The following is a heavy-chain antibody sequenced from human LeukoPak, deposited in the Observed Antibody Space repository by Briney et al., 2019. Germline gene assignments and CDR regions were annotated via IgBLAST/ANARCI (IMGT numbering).Heavy chain of an antibody. CDR2: IWYDGGNK. Sequence: GGSLRLSCAASGFNFSSSGMHWVRQAPGKGLEWVAVIWYDGGNKNYADSVKGRFTISRDNSKNTLYLRMNILRAEDTAVYYCARGAGGCFDYWGQGTLVTVSS. D-gene: IGHD3-10*01. CDR3: ARGAGGCFDY. V-gene: IGHV3-33*01. CDR1: GFNFSSSG. J-gene: IGHJ4*02.